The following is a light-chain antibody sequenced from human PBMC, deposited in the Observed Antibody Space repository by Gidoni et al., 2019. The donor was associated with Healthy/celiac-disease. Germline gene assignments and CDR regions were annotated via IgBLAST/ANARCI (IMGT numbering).Light chain of an antibody. CDR1: QSVSSY. CDR3: QHRNT. Sequence: EIVLTQSPATLSLSPGERATLSCRASQSVSSYLAWYQQKPGQAPRLLIYDASSGSGTDFTLTISSLEPEDFAVYYCQHRNTFXXXTKLEIK. J-gene: IGKJ2*01. V-gene: IGKV3-11*01. CDR2: DAS.